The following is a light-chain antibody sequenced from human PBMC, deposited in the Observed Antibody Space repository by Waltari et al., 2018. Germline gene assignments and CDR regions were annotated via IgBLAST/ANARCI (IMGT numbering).Light chain of an antibody. Sequence: QSVLTQPPSASGTPGQRVTIPCSGSSSNIGAYSVYWYQQLSGTAPNLLIYRNNERPSGVPDRFSGSKSGTSASLAITGLRSKDEAHYYCATWDDSLTGWVFGGGTKLAVL. J-gene: IGLJ3*02. CDR3: ATWDDSLTGWV. CDR1: SSNIGAYS. V-gene: IGLV1-47*01. CDR2: RNN.